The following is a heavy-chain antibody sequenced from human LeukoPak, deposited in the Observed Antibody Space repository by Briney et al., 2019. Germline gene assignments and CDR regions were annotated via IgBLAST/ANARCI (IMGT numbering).Heavy chain of an antibody. J-gene: IGHJ5*02. CDR3: ARDSTTVTNWFDP. Sequence: PGGSLRLSCAASGFTFTNHGMHWVRQAPGKGLEWVAVISYDGSNKYYADSVKGRFTISRDNAKNSLYLQMNSLRAEDTAVYYCARDSTTVTNWFDPWGQGTLVTVSS. CDR2: ISYDGSNK. D-gene: IGHD4-17*01. CDR1: GFTFTNHG. V-gene: IGHV3-30*03.